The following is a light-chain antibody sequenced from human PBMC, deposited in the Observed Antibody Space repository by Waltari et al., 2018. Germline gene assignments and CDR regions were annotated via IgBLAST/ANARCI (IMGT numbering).Light chain of an antibody. CDR3: QQYYHWVA. CDR2: GAS. J-gene: IGKJ4*01. V-gene: IGKV3-15*01. CDR1: ESVSSN. Sequence: EIVMTQSPATLSVSPGERATLSCRASESVSSNVAWSQQKPGQAPRLLIYGASTRATGVPAKFRGSGSGTDFTLTISSLQSEDIAVYYCQQYYHWVAFGGGTWVQIK.